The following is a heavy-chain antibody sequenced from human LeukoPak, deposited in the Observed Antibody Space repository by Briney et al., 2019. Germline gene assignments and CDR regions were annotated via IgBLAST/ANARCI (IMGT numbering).Heavy chain of an antibody. Sequence: SETLSLTCAVYIDSFTNYYWNWIRQTPGKGLEWIGEVNDSGGTNINPSLRSRVILSVDTSKNQVSLKLISVTAADPAVDYFSRAQGPTVPQVGKNWFDPWGQGTRVIVSS. J-gene: IGHJ5*02. CDR1: IDSFTNYY. V-gene: IGHV4-34*01. CDR2: VNDSGGT. D-gene: IGHD1-26*01. CDR3: SRAQGPTVPQVGKNWFDP.